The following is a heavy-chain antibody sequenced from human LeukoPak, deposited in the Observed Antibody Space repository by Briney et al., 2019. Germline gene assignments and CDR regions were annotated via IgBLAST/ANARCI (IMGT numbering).Heavy chain of an antibody. CDR3: GRDGNSKPSDY. CDR1: GFTVSSKY. CDR2: IYGGGST. D-gene: IGHD4-11*01. V-gene: IGHV3-53*01. J-gene: IGHJ4*02. Sequence: PGGSLRLSCAASGFTVSSKYMSWVRQAPGKGLEWVSVIYGGGSTYYADSVKGRFTISRDNSKNTVYLQMNSLRAEGTAVYYCGRDGNSKPSDYWGQGTLVTVSS.